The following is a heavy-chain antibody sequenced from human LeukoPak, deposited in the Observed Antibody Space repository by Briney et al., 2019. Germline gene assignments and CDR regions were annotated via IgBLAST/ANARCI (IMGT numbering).Heavy chain of an antibody. J-gene: IGHJ4*02. CDR3: ARSYYYGSGEFDY. D-gene: IGHD3-10*01. CDR2: IIPIFGTA. V-gene: IGHV1-69*06. Sequence: SVKVSCKASGGTFSNYAISWVRQAPGQGLEWMGGIIPIFGTANYAQKFRGRVTITADKSTRTAYMELSSLRSEDTAVYYCARSYYYGSGEFDYWGQGTLVTVSS. CDR1: GGTFSNYA.